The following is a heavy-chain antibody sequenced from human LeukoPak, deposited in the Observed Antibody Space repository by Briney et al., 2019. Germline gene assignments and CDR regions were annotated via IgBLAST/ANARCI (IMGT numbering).Heavy chain of an antibody. J-gene: IGHJ5*02. Sequence: GASVKVSCKASGYTFTSYGISWVRQAPGQGLEWMGWISAYNGNTNYAQKLQGRVTMTTDTSTSTAYMELRSLRSDDTAVYYCARDWLGITMVRGVALGWFDPWGQGTLVTVSS. CDR3: ARDWLGITMVRGVALGWFDP. V-gene: IGHV1-18*01. D-gene: IGHD3-10*01. CDR2: ISAYNGNT. CDR1: GYTFTSYG.